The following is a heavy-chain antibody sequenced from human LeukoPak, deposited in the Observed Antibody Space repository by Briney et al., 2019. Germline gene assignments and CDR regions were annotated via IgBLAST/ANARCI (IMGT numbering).Heavy chain of an antibody. J-gene: IGHJ4*02. CDR2: IRSSIYGGTP. Sequence: GGSLRLSCTSSGFTFREFAVSWFRQAPGKGLEWIGFIRSSIYGGTPKAAASVKGRFIFSRDDSKGVAYLRMNSLKTNDTAVYYCSREWGNGNDLRPDSWGQGTLVTVSS. CDR3: SREWGNGNDLRPDS. V-gene: IGHV3-49*03. CDR1: GFTFREFA. D-gene: IGHD1-1*01.